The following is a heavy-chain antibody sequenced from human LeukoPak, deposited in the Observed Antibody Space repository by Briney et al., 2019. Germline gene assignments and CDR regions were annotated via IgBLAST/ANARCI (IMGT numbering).Heavy chain of an antibody. Sequence: SETLSLICTVSGYSISSGYYWGWVRQPPGKGLEWIGTVYHSGSTYYNPSLKSRVTISVDTSKNQFSLKMTSVTAADTAFYFCARSEINDYMNYWGQGMPVTASS. CDR3: ARSEINDYMNY. CDR2: VYHSGST. V-gene: IGHV4-38-2*02. CDR1: GYSISSGYY. J-gene: IGHJ4*02. D-gene: IGHD4-11*01.